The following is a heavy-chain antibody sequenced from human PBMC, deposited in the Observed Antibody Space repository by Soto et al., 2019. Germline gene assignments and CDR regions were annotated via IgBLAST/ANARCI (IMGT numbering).Heavy chain of an antibody. V-gene: IGHV3-33*01. CDR1: GFTFSHYG. CDR2: LWFDGSNK. D-gene: IGHD2-2*01. Sequence: ESGGRVVQPGRSLRLSCAASGFTFSHYGMHWVRQAPGKGLEWVAALWFDGSNKYYTDSVKGRFTISRDTSKNTLYLQMTSLRAEDTAVYYWARAVVPDGLDPWGQGTLVTVSS. CDR3: ARAVVPDGLDP. J-gene: IGHJ5*02.